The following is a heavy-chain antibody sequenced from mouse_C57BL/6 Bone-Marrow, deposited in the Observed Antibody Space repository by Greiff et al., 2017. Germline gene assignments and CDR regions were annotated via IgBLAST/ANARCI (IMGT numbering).Heavy chain of an antibody. J-gene: IGHJ4*01. CDR2: ISNLAYSI. D-gene: IGHD1-1*01. CDR3: ARTDYYGSSDYAMDY. CDR1: GFTFSDYG. V-gene: IGHV5-15*01. Sequence: EVKLVESGGGLVQPGGSLKLSCAASGFTFSDYGMAWVRQAPRKGPEWVAFISNLAYSIYYADTVTGRFTISRETAKNTLYLEMSSLRSEDTAMYYCARTDYYGSSDYAMDYWGQGTSVTVSS.